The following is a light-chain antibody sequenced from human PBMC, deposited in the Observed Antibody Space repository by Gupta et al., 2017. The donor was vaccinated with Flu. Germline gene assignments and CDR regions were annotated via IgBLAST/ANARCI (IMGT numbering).Light chain of an antibody. V-gene: IGKV1-39*01. Sequence: DIQMTESPSSLSASVGDRVTITCRASQSISRYLIWYQQKPGKAPKLLIYAASRLQSGVPSRFSGSGSGTDFTLTISRLQPEDFANYYCQQSYSQLYTFGQGTKVEIK. CDR2: AAS. CDR3: QQSYSQLYT. J-gene: IGKJ2*01. CDR1: QSISRY.